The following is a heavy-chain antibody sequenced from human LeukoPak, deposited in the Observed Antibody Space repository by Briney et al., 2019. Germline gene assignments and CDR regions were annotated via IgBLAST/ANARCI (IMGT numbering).Heavy chain of an antibody. CDR2: IYISGST. Sequence: SETLSLTCSVSGTSISSHYWSWIRQPAGKGLEWIGRIYISGSTNYNPSLKSRVTVSVDTSKNQFSLKLSSVTAADTAVYYCASGYYSSFDHWGQGTLVTVSS. D-gene: IGHD3-22*01. V-gene: IGHV4-4*07. CDR3: ASGYYSSFDH. J-gene: IGHJ4*02. CDR1: GTSISSHY.